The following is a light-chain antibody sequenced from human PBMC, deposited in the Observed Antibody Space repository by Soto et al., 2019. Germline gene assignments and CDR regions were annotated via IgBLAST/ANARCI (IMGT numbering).Light chain of an antibody. J-gene: IGLJ1*01. V-gene: IGLV2-8*01. CDR1: SSDVGGYNY. CDR3: SSYAGSNTPFV. CDR2: EVS. Sequence: QSALTQPPSASGSPGQSVTISCTVTSSDVGGYNYVSWYQQHPGKAPKLMIYEVSKRPSGVPDRFSGSKSGNTASLTVSGLQAEDEADYYCSSYAGSNTPFVFGTGTKLTVL.